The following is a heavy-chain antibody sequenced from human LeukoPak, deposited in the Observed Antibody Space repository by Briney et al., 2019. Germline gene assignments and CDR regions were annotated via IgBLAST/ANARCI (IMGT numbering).Heavy chain of an antibody. V-gene: IGHV1-2*02. J-gene: IGHJ5*02. D-gene: IGHD6-13*01. CDR2: INPNSGGT. CDR3: ARVYQYSSSPNWFDP. CDR1: GYTFTGYY. Sequence: GGSVKVSCKASGYTFTGYYMHWVRQAPGQGLEWMGWINPNSGGTNYAQKFQGRVTMTRDTSISTAYMELSRLRSDDTAVYYCARVYQYSSSPNWFDPWGQGTLVTVSS.